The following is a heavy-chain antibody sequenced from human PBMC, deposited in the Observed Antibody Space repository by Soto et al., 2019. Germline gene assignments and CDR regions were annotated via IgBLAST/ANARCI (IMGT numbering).Heavy chain of an antibody. CDR1: HSTFTKYG. CDR3: ASLSQRGGLQH. CDR2: IFDYNGHT. V-gene: IGHV1-18*04. J-gene: IGHJ4*02. D-gene: IGHD1-1*01. Sequence: VQLVQSGGEVRKPGASVMVSCVPSHSTFTKYGFSWVRQAPGQGLEWMAWIFDYNGHTNYAHKLQDRTTSTINTYTTIAYLQMTNLTSDDTAVYYCASLSQRGGLQHWGQGTLVTVSS.